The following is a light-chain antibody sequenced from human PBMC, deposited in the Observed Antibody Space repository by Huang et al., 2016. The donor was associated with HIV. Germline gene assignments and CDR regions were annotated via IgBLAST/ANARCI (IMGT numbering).Light chain of an antibody. CDR1: QTVTNK. CDR3: HQYNDWPRT. J-gene: IGKJ1*01. CDR2: GAS. V-gene: IGKV3-15*01. Sequence: EVVMTQSPATMSVSPGDKVTLSCRASQTVTNKLAWYQQRPGQAPRLLMFGASTRPTGIPARFSGSGSGTEFSLTISSLQSEDFAVYYCHQYNDWPRTFGQGTKVEMK.